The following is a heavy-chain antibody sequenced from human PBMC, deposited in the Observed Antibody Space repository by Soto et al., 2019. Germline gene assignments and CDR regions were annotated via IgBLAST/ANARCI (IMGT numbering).Heavy chain of an antibody. CDR3: ARHFYDYLDY. J-gene: IGHJ4*02. V-gene: IGHV5-51*01. CDR1: GYSFTNYW. CDR2: IYPGESDT. Sequence: GESLKISCKASGYSFTNYWIGWVSQMPGKGLEWVGIIYPGESDTRYSPSFQGQVTISVDKSINTAYLHWSSLKASDTAMYYCARHFYDYLDYWGQGTLVTVSS. D-gene: IGHD3-16*01.